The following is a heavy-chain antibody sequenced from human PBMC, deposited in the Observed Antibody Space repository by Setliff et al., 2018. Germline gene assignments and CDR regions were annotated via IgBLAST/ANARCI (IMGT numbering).Heavy chain of an antibody. CDR3: TRDIVVFTDIDYYYSGMDV. CDR2: IGSSTSTI. D-gene: IGHD2-21*01. V-gene: IGHV3-48*04. J-gene: IGHJ6*02. Sequence: GGSLRLSCAASGFTFSSYNMNWVRQAPGKGLEWVSYIGSSTSTIYYADSVKGRFTISRDNAMNTLSLQMNTLKAEDTAVYYCTRDIVVFTDIDYYYSGMDVWGQGTAVTVSS. CDR1: GFTFSSYN.